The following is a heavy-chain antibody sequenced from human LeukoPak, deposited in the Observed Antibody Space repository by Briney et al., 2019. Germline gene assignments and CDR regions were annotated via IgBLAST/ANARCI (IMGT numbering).Heavy chain of an antibody. V-gene: IGHV4-59*01. Sequence: SETLSLTCTVSGGSINNFYWTWIRHRPGKGLEWIGYVSYSGKTDYNPSLKSRVTISVETSKNQFSLRLTSVTAADTAMYYCARDIGITLFGAVTHDALDIWGQGTMVTVSS. CDR1: GGSINNFY. J-gene: IGHJ3*02. CDR2: VSYSGKT. D-gene: IGHD3-3*01. CDR3: ARDIGITLFGAVTHDALDI.